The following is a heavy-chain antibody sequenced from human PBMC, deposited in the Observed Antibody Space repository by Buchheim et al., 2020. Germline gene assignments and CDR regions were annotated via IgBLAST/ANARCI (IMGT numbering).Heavy chain of an antibody. CDR1: GGSISSSSYY. V-gene: IGHV4-39*02. CDR2: IYYSDST. CDR3: ARVSFMVRGVINY. D-gene: IGHD3-10*01. Sequence: QLQLQESGPGLVKPSETLSLTCTVSGGSISSSSYYWGWIRQPPGKGLEWIGSIYYSDSTYYKPSLQSRVTISVDTSKNKFYLKLSSVTAADTAVYYCARVSFMVRGVINYWGQGTL. J-gene: IGHJ4*02.